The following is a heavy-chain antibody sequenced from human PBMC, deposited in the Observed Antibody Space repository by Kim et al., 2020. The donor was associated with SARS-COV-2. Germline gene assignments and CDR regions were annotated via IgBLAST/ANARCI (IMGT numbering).Heavy chain of an antibody. D-gene: IGHD4-17*01. Sequence: IYNAASGKGRFTISRDNAKNSMYLQMKRLRDEDTAVYYCARDSGDYAFDPWGQGTLVTVSS. J-gene: IGHJ5*02. V-gene: IGHV3-48*02. CDR3: ARDSGDYAFDP. CDR2: I.